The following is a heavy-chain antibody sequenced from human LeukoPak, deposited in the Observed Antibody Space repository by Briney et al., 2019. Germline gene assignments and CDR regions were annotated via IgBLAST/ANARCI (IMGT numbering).Heavy chain of an antibody. Sequence: GGSLRLSCAASGFTFSDYYMSWIRQAPGKGLEWVSYISSSGSTIYYADSVKGRFTISRDNAKNSLFLQMNSLRAEDTAVYYCARGRCSSTSCFHDMDVWGKGTTVTVSS. J-gene: IGHJ6*03. D-gene: IGHD2-2*01. CDR2: ISSSGSTI. CDR1: GFTFSDYY. CDR3: ARGRCSSTSCFHDMDV. V-gene: IGHV3-11*04.